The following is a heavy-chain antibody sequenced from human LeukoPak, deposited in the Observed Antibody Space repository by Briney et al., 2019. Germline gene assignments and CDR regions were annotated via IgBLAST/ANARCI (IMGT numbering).Heavy chain of an antibody. V-gene: IGHV4-59*08. D-gene: IGHD3-10*01. CDR2: IYYSGST. J-gene: IGHJ4*02. CDR3: ASGIGFGESIDY. CDR1: GGSISSYY. Sequence: SETLSLTCTVSGGSISSYYWSWIRQPPGKGLEWIGYIYYSGSTNYNPSLKSRVTISVDTSKNQFSLKLSSVTAADTAVYYCASGIGFGESIDYWGQGTLVTVSS.